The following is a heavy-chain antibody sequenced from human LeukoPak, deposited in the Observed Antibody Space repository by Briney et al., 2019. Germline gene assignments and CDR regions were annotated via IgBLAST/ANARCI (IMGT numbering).Heavy chain of an antibody. CDR1: GGSFSGYY. CDR3: ARPGYSSSWFDY. Sequence: PETLSLTCAVYGGSFSGYYWSWIRQPPGKGLEWIGEINHSGSTNYNPSLKSRVTISVDTSKKQFSLKLSSVTAADTAVYYCARPGYSSSWFDYWGQGTLVTVSS. CDR2: INHSGST. D-gene: IGHD6-13*01. J-gene: IGHJ4*02. V-gene: IGHV4-34*01.